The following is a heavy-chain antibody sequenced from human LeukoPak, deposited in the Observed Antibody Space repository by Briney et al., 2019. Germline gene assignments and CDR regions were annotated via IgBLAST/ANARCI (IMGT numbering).Heavy chain of an antibody. V-gene: IGHV4-59*01. J-gene: IGHJ4*02. CDR3: ARAREASVLE. D-gene: IGHD4/OR15-4a*01. CDR1: GGSIRSYY. CDR2: IYHSGST. Sequence: SGTLSLTCTVSGGSIRSYYWSWIRQPPGKGLEWIGYIYHSGSTNYSPSLKSRVTISVDTSRTQFSLKLSSVTAADTAVYYCARAREASVLEWGQGILVTVSS.